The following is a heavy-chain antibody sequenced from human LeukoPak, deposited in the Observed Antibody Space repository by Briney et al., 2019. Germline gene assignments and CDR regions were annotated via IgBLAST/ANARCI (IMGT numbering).Heavy chain of an antibody. J-gene: IGHJ4*02. Sequence: GGTLRLSCAASGFTFSNYGMNWVRQAPGKGLEWVSGISPSGDITYYADSVKGRFTISRDNSKNTVYLQVDSLRAEDTAVFYCAKDRAWLQFWSWGQGTLVTVSS. CDR2: ISPSGDIT. CDR3: AKDRAWLQFWS. V-gene: IGHV3-23*01. D-gene: IGHD5-18*01. CDR1: GFTFSNYG.